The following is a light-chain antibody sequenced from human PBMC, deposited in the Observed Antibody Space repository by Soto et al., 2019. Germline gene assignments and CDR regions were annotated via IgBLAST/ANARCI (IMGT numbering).Light chain of an antibody. V-gene: IGKV1-5*01. CDR1: QAISDW. J-gene: IGKJ1*01. CDR2: DVS. CDR3: QQYHTYST. Sequence: DIQMTQSPSTLSASVGDRVSITCLASQAISDWLAWYQQKPGQVPELLIFDVSTLESGVPSRFSGSRSGTEFTLTISSLQPDDFATYFCQQYHTYSTFGQGTKVEVK.